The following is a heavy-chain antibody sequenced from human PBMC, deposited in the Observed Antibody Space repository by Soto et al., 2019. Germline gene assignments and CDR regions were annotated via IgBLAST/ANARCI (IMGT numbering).Heavy chain of an antibody. J-gene: IGHJ3*02. D-gene: IGHD3-9*01. V-gene: IGHV3-66*01. CDR3: ARDPSYYDMPAAEDAFDI. CDR1: GFTVSSNY. Sequence: PGGSLRLSCAASGFTVSSNYMSWVRQAPGKGLEWVSVINSGGSTYYADSVKGRFTISRDNSKNTLYLQMNSLRAEDTAVYYCARDPSYYDMPAAEDAFDIWGQGTMVTVSS. CDR2: INSGGST.